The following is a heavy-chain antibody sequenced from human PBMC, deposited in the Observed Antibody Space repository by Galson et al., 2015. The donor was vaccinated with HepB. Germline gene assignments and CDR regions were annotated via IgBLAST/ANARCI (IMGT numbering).Heavy chain of an antibody. V-gene: IGHV4-34*01. CDR3: ARGSPLGLNWFDP. CDR2: INHSGST. CDR1: GGFFSGYY. J-gene: IGHJ5*02. Sequence: SETLSLTCAVYGGFFSGYYWSWIRQPPGKGLEWIGEINHSGSTNYNPSLKSRVTLSVDTSKNQFSLKLSSVTAADTAVYYCARGSPLGLNWFDPWGQGTLVTVSS.